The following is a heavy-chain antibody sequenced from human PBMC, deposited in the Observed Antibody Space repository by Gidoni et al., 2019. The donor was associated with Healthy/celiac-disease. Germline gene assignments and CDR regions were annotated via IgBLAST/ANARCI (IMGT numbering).Heavy chain of an antibody. J-gene: IGHJ6*02. CDR1: GFPFSGYA. CDR2: ISGSGGRT. V-gene: IGHV3-23*01. Sequence: EVQLFESGVGLVQPGGSLRLSCAASGFPFSGYAMSWVRQAPGKGLEWVSAISGSGGRTYYEDSVKGRFTISRDNSKNTLYLQMNSLRAEDTAVYYCAKDPGTAAGFYGMDVWGQGTTVTVSS. CDR3: AKDPGTAAGFYGMDV. D-gene: IGHD6-13*01.